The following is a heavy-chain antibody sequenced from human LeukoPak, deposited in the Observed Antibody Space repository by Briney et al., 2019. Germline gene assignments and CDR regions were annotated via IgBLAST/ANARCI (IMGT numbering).Heavy chain of an antibody. CDR2: IYYSGST. V-gene: IGHV4-61*01. CDR1: GGSVSSGSYY. Sequence: SETLSLTCTVSGGSVSSGSYYWSWIRQPPGKGLEWIGYIYYSGSTNYNPSLKSRVTISVDKSKNQFSLKLSSVTAADTAVYYCARLNIVVVVAATRWFDPWGQGTLVTVSS. D-gene: IGHD2-15*01. J-gene: IGHJ5*02. CDR3: ARLNIVVVVAATRWFDP.